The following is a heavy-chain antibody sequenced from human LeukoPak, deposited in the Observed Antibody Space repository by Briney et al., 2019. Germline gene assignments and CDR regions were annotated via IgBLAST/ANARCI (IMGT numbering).Heavy chain of an antibody. D-gene: IGHD2-15*01. CDR2: ISWNSGSI. V-gene: IGHV3-9*01. CDR3: AKDIGAQYCSGGSCYSEDAFDI. CDR1: GFTVSSNS. Sequence: GGSLRLSCTVSGFTVSSNSMSWVRQAPGKGLEWVSGISWNSGSIGYADSVKGRFTISRDNAKNSLYLQMNSLRAEDTALYYCAKDIGAQYCSGGSCYSEDAFDIWGQGTMVTVSS. J-gene: IGHJ3*02.